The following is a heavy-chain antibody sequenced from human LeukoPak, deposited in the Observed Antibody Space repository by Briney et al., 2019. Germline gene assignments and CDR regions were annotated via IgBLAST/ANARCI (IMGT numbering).Heavy chain of an antibody. CDR2: IDPNSGGT. Sequence: ASVKVSCKASGYTFTGYYMHWVRQAPGQGLEWMGWIDPNSGGTNYAQKFQGRVTMTRDTSISTAYMVLNRLRSDDTAVYYCATGLWFGKYLDVWGKGTTVTISS. V-gene: IGHV1-2*02. J-gene: IGHJ6*04. D-gene: IGHD3-10*01. CDR3: ATGLWFGKYLDV. CDR1: GYTFTGYY.